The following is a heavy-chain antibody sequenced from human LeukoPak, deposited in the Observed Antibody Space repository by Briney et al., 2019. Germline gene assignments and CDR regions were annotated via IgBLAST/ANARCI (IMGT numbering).Heavy chain of an antibody. Sequence: SETLSLTCAVYGGSFSGYYWGWIRQPPGKGLEWIGSIYYGGSTYYNSSLKSRVTISEDTSKNQFSLRVGSVTAADTAVYYCARDAGHQLSRRNYYAMDVWGQGTTVTVSS. CDR2: IYYGGST. D-gene: IGHD2-2*01. CDR1: GGSFSGYY. V-gene: IGHV4-34*01. J-gene: IGHJ6*02. CDR3: ARDAGHQLSRRNYYAMDV.